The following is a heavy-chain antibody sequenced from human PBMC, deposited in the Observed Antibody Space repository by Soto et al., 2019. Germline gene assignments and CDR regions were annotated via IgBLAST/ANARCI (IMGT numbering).Heavy chain of an antibody. D-gene: IGHD2-2*01. CDR1: GYTFTSYG. J-gene: IGHJ6*02. Sequence: ASVKVSCKASGYTFTSYGISWVRQAPGQGLEWMGWISAYNGNTNYAQKLQGRVTMTTDTSTSTAYMELRSLRSDDTAVYYCARERRIVVVPAATVNTPYYYYYGMDVWGQGTTVTVSS. CDR2: ISAYNGNT. CDR3: ARERRIVVVPAATVNTPYYYYYGMDV. V-gene: IGHV1-18*04.